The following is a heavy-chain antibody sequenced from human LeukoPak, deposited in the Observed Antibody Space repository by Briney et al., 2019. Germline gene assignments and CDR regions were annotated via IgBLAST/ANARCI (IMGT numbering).Heavy chain of an antibody. V-gene: IGHV3-21*01. Sequence: GGSLRLSCAASGFTFDDYAMHWVRQAPGKGLEWVSSISSSSSYVYYANSVKGRFTISRDNAKNSLYLQMNSLRAEDTAVYYCARRLEYSTGRAFDIWGQGTMVTVSS. D-gene: IGHD6-6*01. CDR1: GFTFDDYA. CDR2: ISSSSSYV. J-gene: IGHJ3*02. CDR3: ARRLEYSTGRAFDI.